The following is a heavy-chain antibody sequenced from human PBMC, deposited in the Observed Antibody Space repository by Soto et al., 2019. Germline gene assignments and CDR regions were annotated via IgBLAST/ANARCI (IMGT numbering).Heavy chain of an antibody. V-gene: IGHV4-34*01. D-gene: IGHD3-22*01. CDR2: INHSGST. CDR1: GGSFSGYY. J-gene: IGHJ4*02. Sequence: PSETLSLTCAVYGGSFSGYYWSWIRQPPGKGLEWIGEINHSGSTNYNPSLKRRVTISVDTSKNQFSLKLSSVTAADTAVYYCARNKNYYDSSGYYLVAWPTFDYWGQGTLVTVSS. CDR3: ARNKNYYDSSGYYLVAWPTFDY.